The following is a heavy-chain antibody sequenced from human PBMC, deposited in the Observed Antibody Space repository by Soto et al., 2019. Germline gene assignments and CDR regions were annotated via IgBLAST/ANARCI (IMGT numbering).Heavy chain of an antibody. CDR1: GGSMSSYY. D-gene: IGHD2-15*01. CDR2: ISYSGST. J-gene: IGHJ4*02. Sequence: TLSLTCTVSGGSMSSYYWTWLRQSPGRGLEWIGYISYSGSTYYNPSLKSRVTISADTSKNQFSLRMNSMIAADTAVYYCARADPDASVGYWGQGTLVTVSS. CDR3: ARADPDASVGY. V-gene: IGHV4-59*01.